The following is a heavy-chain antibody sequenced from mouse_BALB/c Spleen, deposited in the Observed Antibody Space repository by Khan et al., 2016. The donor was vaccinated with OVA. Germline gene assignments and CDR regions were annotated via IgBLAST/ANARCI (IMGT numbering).Heavy chain of an antibody. CDR2: INPSTGYT. J-gene: IGHJ2*01. CDR1: GYTFINYW. Sequence: QVQLKESGAELAKPGASVKMSCKASGYTFINYWILWVKQRPGQGLEWIGYINPSTGYTEYKQNFKDKATLTADKSSSTAYMQLSSLTSEDSVVYYCARRGLRWDFDYWGQGTTLTVSS. D-gene: IGHD1-1*01. CDR3: ARRGLRWDFDY. V-gene: IGHV1-7*01.